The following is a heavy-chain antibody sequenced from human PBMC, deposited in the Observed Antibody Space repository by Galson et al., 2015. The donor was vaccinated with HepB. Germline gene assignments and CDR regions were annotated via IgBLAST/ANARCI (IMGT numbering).Heavy chain of an antibody. Sequence: SLRLSCAASGFTFSSNDMHWVRQAPGKGLEWVALILYDGSDKYYADSVKGRFTISRDNSNNKVYLQMNSLRAEDSAVYYCAKEIGDYYDSSGYPDSWGQGTLVTVSS. CDR2: ILYDGSDK. V-gene: IGHV3-30*18. CDR1: GFTFSSND. CDR3: AKEIGDYYDSSGYPDS. D-gene: IGHD3-22*01. J-gene: IGHJ5*01.